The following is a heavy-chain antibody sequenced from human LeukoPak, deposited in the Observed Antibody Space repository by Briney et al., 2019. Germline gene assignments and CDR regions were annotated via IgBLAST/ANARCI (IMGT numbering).Heavy chain of an antibody. CDR3: ARDGAGFDP. D-gene: IGHD1-26*01. CDR1: YW. CDR2: IKQDGGEK. Sequence: YWMSWVRQAPGKGLEWVANIKQDGGEKYYVDSVKGRFTISRDNAKNSLYLQMNSLRAEDTAVYYCARDGAGFDPWGQGTLVTVSS. J-gene: IGHJ5*02. V-gene: IGHV3-7*01.